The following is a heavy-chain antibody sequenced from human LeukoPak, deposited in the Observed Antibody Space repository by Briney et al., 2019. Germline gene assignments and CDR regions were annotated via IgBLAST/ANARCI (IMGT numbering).Heavy chain of an antibody. J-gene: IGHJ4*02. CDR1: GFIDSSNY. D-gene: IGHD6-13*01. V-gene: IGHV3-53*01. CDR3: AKSTGYSTTGRDFDS. Sequence: GGSLRLSCAASGFIDSSNYMGWVRQAPGKGLEWVSVIYSGGSTYSADSVKGRFTISRDNSKNTLYLQLSSLRAEDTAVYYCAKSTGYSTTGRDFDSWGRGTLVTVSS. CDR2: IYSGGST.